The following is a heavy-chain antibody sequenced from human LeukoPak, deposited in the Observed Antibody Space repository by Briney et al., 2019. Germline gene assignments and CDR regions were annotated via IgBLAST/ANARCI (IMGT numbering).Heavy chain of an antibody. CDR2: IYSSGST. V-gene: IGHV4-39*07. Sequence: SETLSLTCTVSVGSISSSNFYWGWIRQPPGKGLEWIGRIYSSGSTNYSPSLKSRVTISVDVSKNQFSLKLTSVSAADTAIYYCARDLLHRGYAFDIWGQGTMVTVSS. J-gene: IGHJ3*02. D-gene: IGHD5-12*01. CDR1: VGSISSSNFY. CDR3: ARDLLHRGYAFDI.